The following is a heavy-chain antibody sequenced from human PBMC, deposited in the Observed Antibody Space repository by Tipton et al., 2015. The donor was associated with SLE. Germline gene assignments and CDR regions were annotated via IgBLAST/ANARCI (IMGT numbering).Heavy chain of an antibody. Sequence: GLVKPSKTLSLTCSVSGVSITDTTQFWGWFRQTPGKGLEWAGSVHHTGTTHYSATLRSRVIISMDTSKNQLSLQMTSVTAADTAVYFCARHSERFLQYGWFGPWGQGILVTVSS. J-gene: IGHJ5*02. CDR2: VHHTGTT. CDR1: GVSITDTTQF. D-gene: IGHD1-26*01. V-gene: IGHV4-39*01. CDR3: ARHSERFLQYGWFGP.